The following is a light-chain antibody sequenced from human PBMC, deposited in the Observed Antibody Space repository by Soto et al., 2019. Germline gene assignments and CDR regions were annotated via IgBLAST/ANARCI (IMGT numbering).Light chain of an antibody. CDR1: QSINNW. J-gene: IGKJ4*01. V-gene: IGKV1-5*01. Sequence: DIQMTQSPSAMSASVGDRVTITCRASQSINNWLAWYQQKPGKAPKFLIYDASNLESGVPSRFSGSASGTEFTLTISSLQPDDFAPYYYQQYDNYPLTFGGGTKVDIK. CDR2: DAS. CDR3: QQYDNYPLT.